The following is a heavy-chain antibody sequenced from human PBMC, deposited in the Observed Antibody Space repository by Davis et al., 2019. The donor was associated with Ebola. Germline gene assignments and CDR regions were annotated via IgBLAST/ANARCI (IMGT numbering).Heavy chain of an antibody. Sequence: SVKVSCKASGYTFTSYGISWVRQAPGQGLEWMGWISAYNGNTNYAQKLQGRVTMTTDTSTSTAYMELRSLRSDDTAVYYCARVGARLVVYAILDYYYYGMDVWGQGTTVTVSS. CDR3: ARVGARLVVYAILDYYYYGMDV. V-gene: IGHV1-18*04. J-gene: IGHJ6*02. CDR1: GYTFTSYG. CDR2: ISAYNGNT. D-gene: IGHD2-8*01.